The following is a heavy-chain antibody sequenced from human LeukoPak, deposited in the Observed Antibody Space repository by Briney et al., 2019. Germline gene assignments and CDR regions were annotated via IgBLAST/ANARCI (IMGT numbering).Heavy chain of an antibody. CDR3: AKERITMVRGVIGPDAFDI. J-gene: IGHJ3*02. CDR2: ISGSGGST. CDR1: GFTFSSYA. D-gene: IGHD3-10*01. Sequence: PGGSLRLSCAASGFTFSSYAVSWVRQAPGKGLEWVSAISGSGGSTYYADSVKGRFTISRDNSKNTLYLQMNSLRAEDTAVYYCAKERITMVRGVIGPDAFDIWGQGTMVTVSS. V-gene: IGHV3-23*01.